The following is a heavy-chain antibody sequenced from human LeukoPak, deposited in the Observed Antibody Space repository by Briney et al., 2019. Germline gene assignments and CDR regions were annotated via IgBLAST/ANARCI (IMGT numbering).Heavy chain of an antibody. CDR2: MYHSGST. CDR3: AAAFDY. J-gene: IGHJ4*02. CDR1: GFTFSSYS. Sequence: GSLRLSCAASGFTFSSYSMNWVRQAPGKGLEWIGNMYHSGSTYYNPSLESRVTISLDTSKNQFSLKLSSVTAADTAVYYCAAAFDYWGQGTLVTVSS. V-gene: IGHV4-59*04. D-gene: IGHD6-25*01.